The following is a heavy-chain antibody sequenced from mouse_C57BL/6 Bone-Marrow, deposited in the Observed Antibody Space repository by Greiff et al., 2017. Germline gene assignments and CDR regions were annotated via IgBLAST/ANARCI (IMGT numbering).Heavy chain of an antibody. CDR3: ERRGMGTTVPYYFDY. V-gene: IGHV5-6*02. D-gene: IGHD1-1*01. J-gene: IGHJ2*01. Sequence: EVKLMESGGDLVKPGGSLKLSCAASGFTFSSYGMSWVRQTPDKRLEWVATISSGGSYTYYPDSVKGRFTITRDNDKNTRYLQMSSMESEDTDMYNCERRGMGTTVPYYFDYWGQGTTLTVSS. CDR1: GFTFSSYG. CDR2: ISSGGSYT.